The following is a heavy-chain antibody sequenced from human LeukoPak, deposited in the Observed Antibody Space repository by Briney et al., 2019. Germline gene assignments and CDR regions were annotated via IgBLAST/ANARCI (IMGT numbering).Heavy chain of an antibody. CDR2: TYYRSTWYN. D-gene: IGHD2-2*01. J-gene: IGHJ5*02. Sequence: SQTLSLTCVISGDSVSSNSVTWNWIRQSPSRGLEWLGRTYYRSTWYNDYAVPVRGRITVNPDTSKNQFSLHLNSVTPEDTAVYYCARRLTQYDCFDPWGQGILVTVSS. V-gene: IGHV6-1*01. CDR1: GDSVSSNSVT. CDR3: ARRLTQYDCFDP.